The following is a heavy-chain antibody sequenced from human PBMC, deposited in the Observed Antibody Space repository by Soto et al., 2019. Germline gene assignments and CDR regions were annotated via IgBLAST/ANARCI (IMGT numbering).Heavy chain of an antibody. CDR1: GVSISSYC. Sequence: SETLSLTCTVAGVSISSYCWNWIRQPQGKGLEWIGYIYSNGSTNSNPSLKSRVTISIGTSKHQFSLTLNSVTAADTAVYYCARLPPIAAAGHYYFGMDVWGQGTTVTVSS. CDR2: IYSNGST. J-gene: IGHJ6*02. CDR3: ARLPPIAAAGHYYFGMDV. D-gene: IGHD6-13*01. V-gene: IGHV4-59*08.